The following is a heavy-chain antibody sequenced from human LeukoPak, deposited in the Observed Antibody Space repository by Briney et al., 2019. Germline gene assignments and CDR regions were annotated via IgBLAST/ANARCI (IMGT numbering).Heavy chain of an antibody. CDR3: ARGVTIDYMDV. Sequence: SETLSLACTVSGGSISSSSYYWGWIRQPPGKGLEWIGSIYYSGSTYYNPSLESRVTISVDTSKNQFSLKLSSVTAADTAVYYCARGVTIDYMDVWGKGTTVTVSS. CDR1: GGSISSSSYY. J-gene: IGHJ6*03. V-gene: IGHV4-39*07. D-gene: IGHD3-3*01. CDR2: IYYSGST.